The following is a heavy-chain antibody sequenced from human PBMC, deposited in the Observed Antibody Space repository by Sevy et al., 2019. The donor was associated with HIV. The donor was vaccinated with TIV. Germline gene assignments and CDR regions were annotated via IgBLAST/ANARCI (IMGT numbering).Heavy chain of an antibody. CDR3: ARGAEAVDSSVYY. V-gene: IGHV3-21*01. Sequence: GGSLRLYCAASGFTFSGYSMKWVRQAPGKGLEWVSSISSSSTYIYYADSVKGRFTISRDNPKNLLYLQMDSLRAEDTAVYYCARGAEAVDSSVYYWGQGILVTVSS. J-gene: IGHJ4*02. D-gene: IGHD3-22*01. CDR2: ISSSSTYI. CDR1: GFTFSGYS.